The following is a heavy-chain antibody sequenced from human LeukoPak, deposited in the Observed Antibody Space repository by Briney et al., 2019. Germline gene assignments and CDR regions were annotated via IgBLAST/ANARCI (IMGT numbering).Heavy chain of an antibody. Sequence: ASVKVSCKVSGCTLSDLAMHWVRQVHGQGLEWVGGFHPAGGHYIYAQTLRGRVILTEDESTTTAFMELNNLRPGDTAAYYCATGVICATTTCPGYKNYYFFMDVWGEGTTVAVSS. CDR1: GCTLSDLA. CDR2: FHPAGGHY. J-gene: IGHJ6*03. V-gene: IGHV1-24*01. CDR3: ATGVICATTTCPGYKNYYFFMDV. D-gene: IGHD5-18*01.